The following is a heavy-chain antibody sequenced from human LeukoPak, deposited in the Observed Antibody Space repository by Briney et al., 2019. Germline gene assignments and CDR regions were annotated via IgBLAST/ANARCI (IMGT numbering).Heavy chain of an antibody. V-gene: IGHV1-69*05. CDR3: ARDRGYSYGFVEAAVHFLNWFDP. CDR2: IIPIFGTA. J-gene: IGHJ5*02. D-gene: IGHD5-18*01. CDR1: GGTFSSYA. Sequence: ASVKVSCXASGGTFSSYAISWVRQAHGQGLEWMGGIIPIFGTANYAQKFQGRVTITTDESTSTAYMELSSLRSEDTAVYYCARDRGYSYGFVEAAVHFLNWFDPWGQGTLVTVSS.